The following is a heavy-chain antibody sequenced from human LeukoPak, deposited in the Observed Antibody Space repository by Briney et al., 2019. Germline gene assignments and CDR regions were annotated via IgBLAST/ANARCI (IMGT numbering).Heavy chain of an antibody. CDR2: TFYRSKWYN. D-gene: IGHD6-13*01. CDR3: ARAPAGSSWPANFDY. CDR1: EDSVSSNSAA. V-gene: IGHV6-1*01. Sequence: SQTLSLTCAISEDSVSSNSAAWNWIRQSPSRGLEWLGRTFYRSKWYNDYAVSVKSRITIDPDTSKNQFSLQLNSVTPEDTAVYYCARAPAGSSWPANFDYWGQGTLVTVSS. J-gene: IGHJ4*02.